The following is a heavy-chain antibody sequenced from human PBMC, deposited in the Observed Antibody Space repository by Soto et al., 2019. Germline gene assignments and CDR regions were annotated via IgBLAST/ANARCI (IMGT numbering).Heavy chain of an antibody. V-gene: IGHV4-31*03. CDR3: AREGRGTTPGYYYYMDV. D-gene: IGHD1-7*01. CDR2: IYYSGST. CDR1: GGSISSGGYY. J-gene: IGHJ6*03. Sequence: TLSLTCTVSGGSISSGGYYWSWIRQHPGKGLEWIGYIYYSGSTYYNPSLKSRVTISVDTSKNQFSLKLSSVTAADTAVYYCAREGRGTTPGYYYYMDVWGKGTTVTVSS.